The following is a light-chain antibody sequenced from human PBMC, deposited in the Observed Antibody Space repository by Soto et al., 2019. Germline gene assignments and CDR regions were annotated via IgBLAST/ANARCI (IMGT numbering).Light chain of an antibody. CDR1: QSIRNW. Sequence: DVQVTQSPSTLSASVGDGVTITCRASQSIRNWLAWYQDKPGKAPTLMIYGASSLESGVPSRFSGSGSGTEFTLTITSLQPEDFATYYCPQLTSFPIPLGQGTRLEI. CDR3: PQLTSFPIP. CDR2: GAS. J-gene: IGKJ5*01. V-gene: IGKV1-5*01.